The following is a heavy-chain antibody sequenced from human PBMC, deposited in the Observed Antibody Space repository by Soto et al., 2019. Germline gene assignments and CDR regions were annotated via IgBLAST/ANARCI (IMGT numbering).Heavy chain of an antibody. D-gene: IGHD1-26*01. V-gene: IGHV3-23*01. CDR1: AVTFTKYA. CDR3: AKSGGTTWDYGMDV. CDR2: TSVSGGST. J-gene: IGHJ6*02. Sequence: EVQLLESGGGLVQPGGSLRLSCAAPAVTFTKYAMSWVRQAPGKGLEWVSATSVSGGSTNYADSVKGRFTISRDNSKSTLYLQMNSLRVEDTATYFCAKSGGTTWDYGMDVWGQGTTGIVSS.